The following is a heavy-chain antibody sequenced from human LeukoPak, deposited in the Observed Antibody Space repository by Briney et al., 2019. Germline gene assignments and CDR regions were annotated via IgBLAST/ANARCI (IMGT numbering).Heavy chain of an antibody. D-gene: IGHD6-19*01. J-gene: IGHJ6*02. CDR1: GFIFSTYG. Sequence: GGSLRLSCAASGFIFSTYGMRWVRPAPGKGLEWVSSISGSGGTTFYADSVKGRFTISRDNSKNTLYLQMNSLRAEDTAAYYCANAGPGYNSGSNYYYGMDVWGQGTTVTVSS. V-gene: IGHV3-23*01. CDR3: ANAGPGYNSGSNYYYGMDV. CDR2: ISGSGGTT.